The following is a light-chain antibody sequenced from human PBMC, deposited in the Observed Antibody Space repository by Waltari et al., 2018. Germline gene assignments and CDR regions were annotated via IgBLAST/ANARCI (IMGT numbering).Light chain of an antibody. CDR2: KDN. J-gene: IGLJ2*01. Sequence: SYELTQPSSVSVSPGQTATITCSGAVFSNNNARWLQQRPVRAPVLVAYKDNERPPGIPERFSGSGSGTTVTLTIAGAQAEDEADYYCYSAADNTLVFGGGTKLTVL. V-gene: IGLV3-27*01. CDR3: YSAADNTLV. CDR1: VFSNNN.